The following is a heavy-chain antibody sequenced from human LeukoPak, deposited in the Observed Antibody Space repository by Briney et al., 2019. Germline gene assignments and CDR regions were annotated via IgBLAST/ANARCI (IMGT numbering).Heavy chain of an antibody. CDR3: ARRDYYGSGSYNWFDP. CDR1: GYSLTSYW. Sequence: GESLKISCKGSGYSLTSYWIGWVRQMPGKGLEWMGIIYPGDSDTRYSPSFQGQVTISADKSISTAYLQWSSLKASDTAMYYCARRDYYGSGSYNWFDPWGQGTLVTVSS. CDR2: IYPGDSDT. V-gene: IGHV5-51*01. J-gene: IGHJ5*02. D-gene: IGHD3-10*01.